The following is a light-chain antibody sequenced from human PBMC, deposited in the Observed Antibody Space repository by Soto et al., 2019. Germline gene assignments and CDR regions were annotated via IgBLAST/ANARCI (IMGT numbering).Light chain of an antibody. Sequence: MVLTQSPATLSLSPGERATLSFRASRSVGNNLAWYQKKPGQAPRLLIYGASTRATGIPARFSGSGSGTEFTLTISSLQPDDFATYYCQQYNVYSWTFGQGTKVDIK. CDR3: QQYNVYSWT. V-gene: IGKV3-15*01. J-gene: IGKJ1*01. CDR1: RSVGNN. CDR2: GAS.